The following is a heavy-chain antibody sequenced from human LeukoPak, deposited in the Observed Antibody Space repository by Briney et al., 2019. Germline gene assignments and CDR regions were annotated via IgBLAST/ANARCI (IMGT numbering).Heavy chain of an antibody. CDR2: MNPNSGDT. Sequence: ASVKVXXXASGYTFTTYHINWVRQATGQGLEWMGWMNPNSGDTDYAQKFQGRVTMSRDTSISTAYMELSSLRSEDTAVYYCARGVTAGVDYWGQGTLVTVSS. J-gene: IGHJ4*02. D-gene: IGHD6-13*01. CDR3: ARGVTAGVDY. V-gene: IGHV1-8*01. CDR1: GYTFTTYH.